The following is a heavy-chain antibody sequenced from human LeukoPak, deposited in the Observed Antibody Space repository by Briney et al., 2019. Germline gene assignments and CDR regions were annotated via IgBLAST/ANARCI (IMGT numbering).Heavy chain of an antibody. V-gene: IGHV1-69*13. J-gene: IGHJ6*02. CDR3: ARVQWLVGGVGYYYGMDV. Sequence: SVKVSCKASGYTFTSYYMHWVRQAPGQGLEWMGGIIPIFGTANYAQKFQGRVTITADESTSTAYMELSSLRSEDTAVYYCARVQWLVGGVGYYYGMDVWGQGTTVTVSS. D-gene: IGHD6-19*01. CDR1: GYTFTSYY. CDR2: IIPIFGTA.